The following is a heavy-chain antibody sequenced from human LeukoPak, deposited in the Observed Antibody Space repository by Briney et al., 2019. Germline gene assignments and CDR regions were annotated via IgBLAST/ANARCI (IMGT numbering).Heavy chain of an antibody. CDR1: GFTVSSNY. CDR3: VRERGWGAAYYYGMDV. J-gene: IGHJ6*02. CDR2: IYTGGT. D-gene: IGHD3-16*01. Sequence: GGSLRLSCAASGFTVSSNYMSWVRQAPGKGLEWVSVIYTGGTSYADSVKGRFTISRGNSKNTLYLQMNSLRAEDTAVYYCVRERGWGAAYYYGMDVCGQGTTVTVSS. V-gene: IGHV3-66*01.